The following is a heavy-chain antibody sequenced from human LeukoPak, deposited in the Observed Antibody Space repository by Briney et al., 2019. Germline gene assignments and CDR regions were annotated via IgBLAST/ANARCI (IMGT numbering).Heavy chain of an antibody. CDR3: ARGGIPTGPYYYFYYMDV. CDR1: GFTFSRNV. V-gene: IGHV3-30*01. Sequence: GSSLRLSCAASGFTFSRNVMHWVRQAPGKGLEWVALISYDGNNKFYADSVKGRFTISRDNSRNTLYLQVNSLRGEDAAVYSCARGGIPTGPYYYFYYMDVWGKGTAVTVSS. D-gene: IGHD3-10*01. CDR2: ISYDGNNK. J-gene: IGHJ6*03.